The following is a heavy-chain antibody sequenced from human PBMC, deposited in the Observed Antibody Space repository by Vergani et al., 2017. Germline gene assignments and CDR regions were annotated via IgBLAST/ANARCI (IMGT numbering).Heavy chain of an antibody. V-gene: IGHV3-NL1*01. Sequence: VQLVESGGGLVQPGGSLRLSCAASGFTFSTYDMHWVRQATGKGLEWVSGISWNSGSIGYADSVKGRFTISRDNSKNTLYLQMNSLRAEDTAVYYCAKDTRLGYCSGGSCYEPDYWGQGTLVTVSS. D-gene: IGHD2-15*01. CDR3: AKDTRLGYCSGGSCYEPDY. J-gene: IGHJ4*02. CDR1: GFTFSTYD. CDR2: ISWNSGSI.